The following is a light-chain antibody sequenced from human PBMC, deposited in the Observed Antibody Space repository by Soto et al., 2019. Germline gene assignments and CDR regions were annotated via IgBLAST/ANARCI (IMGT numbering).Light chain of an antibody. CDR1: SSDVGSYNL. J-gene: IGLJ1*01. V-gene: IGLV2-23*02. CDR2: EVS. CDR3: CSYAGSSTSV. Sequence: SALTQPASVYGSPGQSITISCTGTSSDVGSYNLVSWYQQHPGKAPKLMIYEVSKRPSGVSNRFSGSKSGNTASLTISGLQAEDEADYYCCSYAGSSTSVFGTGTKVTVL.